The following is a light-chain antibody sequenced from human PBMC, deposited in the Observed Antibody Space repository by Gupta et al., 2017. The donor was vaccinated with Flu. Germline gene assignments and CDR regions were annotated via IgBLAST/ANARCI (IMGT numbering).Light chain of an antibody. CDR1: QTISLW. CDR2: QAS. CDR3: QQDISSPPT. J-gene: IGKJ2*01. Sequence: DVQMIQPSPALSASVGDRVTITSRASQTISLWLAWYQQKPGRAPKVLIYQASSLESGVPSRFSGSGSGTEFSLTIRSLQPDDFATYFCQQDISSPPTFGQGTKVEIK. V-gene: IGKV1-5*03.